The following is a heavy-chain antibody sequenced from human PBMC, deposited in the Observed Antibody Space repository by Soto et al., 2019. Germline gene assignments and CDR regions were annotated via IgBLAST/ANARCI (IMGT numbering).Heavy chain of an antibody. Sequence: GGSLRLSCAASGFTFETYGMHWVRQAPGKGLEWMAVIWYDGSNKYYADSVKGRFTISRDNSKNTLYLQMNSLRAEDTAVYYCARGTSFRKYDSSGYYDFDYWGQGTLVTVSS. V-gene: IGHV3-33*08. D-gene: IGHD3-22*01. CDR3: ARGTSFRKYDSSGYYDFDY. J-gene: IGHJ4*02. CDR2: IWYDGSNK. CDR1: GFTFETYG.